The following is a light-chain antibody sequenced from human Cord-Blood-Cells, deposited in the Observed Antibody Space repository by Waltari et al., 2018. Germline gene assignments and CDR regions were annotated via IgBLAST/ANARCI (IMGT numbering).Light chain of an antibody. Sequence: EIVMTQSPATLSVSPGERATLSCRASQSVSSNLAWYQQKPGQAPRLLIYGASTRATGIPARFSGSGSGTEFTLPISSLQSEDFAVYYCQQYNNWTWTFGQGTKVEIK. J-gene: IGKJ1*01. CDR1: QSVSSN. V-gene: IGKV3-15*01. CDR2: GAS. CDR3: QQYNNWTWT.